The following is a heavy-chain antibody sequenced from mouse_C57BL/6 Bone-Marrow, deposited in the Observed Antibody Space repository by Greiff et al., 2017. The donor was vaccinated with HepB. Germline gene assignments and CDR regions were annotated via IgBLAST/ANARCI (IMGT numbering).Heavy chain of an antibody. CDR1: GYTFTSYG. V-gene: IGHV1-81*01. D-gene: IGHD1-1*01. CDR2: IYPRSGNT. Sequence: VQLQQSGAELARPGASVKLSCTASGYTFTSYGISWVKQRTGQGLEWIGEIYPRSGNTYYNEKFKGKATLTADKSSSTAYMELRSLTSEDSAVYFCARCRSYGSSYGYYAMDYGGQGTSVTVSS. J-gene: IGHJ4*01. CDR3: ARCRSYGSSYGYYAMDY.